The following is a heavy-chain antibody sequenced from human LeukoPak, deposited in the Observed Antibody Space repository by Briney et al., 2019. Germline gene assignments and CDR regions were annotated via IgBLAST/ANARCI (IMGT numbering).Heavy chain of an antibody. J-gene: IGHJ4*02. D-gene: IGHD5/OR15-5a*01. Sequence: GPSVTVSCKVSGYTLTELSMHWVRQAPGKGLEWMGGFDPEDGETIYAQKFQGRVTMTEDTSIDTAYMELSSLRSEDTAVYYCATGVYVRPFDYWGQGTLVTVSS. CDR1: GYTLTELS. V-gene: IGHV1-24*01. CDR2: FDPEDGET. CDR3: ATGVYVRPFDY.